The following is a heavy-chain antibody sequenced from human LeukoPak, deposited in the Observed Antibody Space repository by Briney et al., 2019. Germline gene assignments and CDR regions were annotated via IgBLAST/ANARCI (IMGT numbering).Heavy chain of an antibody. CDR3: AADIYPTYGEVPTFDY. V-gene: IGHV1-58*01. CDR2: IVVGSGNT. Sequence: GTSVKVSCKASGFIFTSSAVQWVRQARGQRLEWLGWIVVGSGNTNYAQTFQERVTINRDMSTSTAYMELSSLRSEDTAVYYCAADIYPTYGEVPTFDYWGQGTLVTVSS. D-gene: IGHD4-17*01. J-gene: IGHJ4*02. CDR1: GFIFTSSA.